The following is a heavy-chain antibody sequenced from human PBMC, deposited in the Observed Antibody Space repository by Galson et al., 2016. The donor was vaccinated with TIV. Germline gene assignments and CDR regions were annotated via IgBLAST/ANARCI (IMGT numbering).Heavy chain of an antibody. J-gene: IGHJ6*02. Sequence: SLRLSCAASGFSFSTYSMNWVRQAPGKGLEWVAVIGYDGITKYYADSVNGRFTISRDTSTNTLSLQMDSLTGEDTAMYYCARDSDATARASGMDVWGQGTIVTVSS. D-gene: IGHD4-17*01. CDR1: GFSFSTYS. CDR2: IGYDGITK. V-gene: IGHV3-33*08. CDR3: ARDSDATARASGMDV.